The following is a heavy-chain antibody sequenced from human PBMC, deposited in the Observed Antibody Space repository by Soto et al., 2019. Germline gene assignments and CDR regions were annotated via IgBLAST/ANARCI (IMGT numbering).Heavy chain of an antibody. D-gene: IGHD2-15*01. J-gene: IGHJ4*02. CDR2: IKEDGGDE. V-gene: IGHV3-7*02. Sequence: EVQLVESGGGLVQPGGSLRLSCAASGFPFSNYWMHWVRQAPGKGLEWVANIKEDGGDENYGDSVTGRFTISRDNAKNSLFLQMNRLRVDDTAIYYCVRNLGYCSSGACYTVLDYWGQGALVTVSS. CDR3: VRNLGYCSSGACYTVLDY. CDR1: GFPFSNYW.